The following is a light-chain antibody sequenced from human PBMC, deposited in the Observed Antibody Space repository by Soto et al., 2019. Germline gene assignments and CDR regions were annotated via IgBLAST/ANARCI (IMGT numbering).Light chain of an antibody. CDR1: HTIIMW. J-gene: IGKJ1*01. Sequence: DIQMTQSPSTLSGSVGDRVTITCRASHTIIMWLAWYQQKPGKGPKVLIYKAATLKSGVPSRFSGRGSGKEFPLTISSLQADDFATYYCQHYNSYSEAFGQGTKVDIK. CDR2: KAA. CDR3: QHYNSYSEA. V-gene: IGKV1-5*03.